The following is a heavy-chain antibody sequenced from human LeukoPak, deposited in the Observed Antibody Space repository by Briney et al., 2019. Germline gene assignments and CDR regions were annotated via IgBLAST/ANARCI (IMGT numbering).Heavy chain of an antibody. CDR3: AREVVTEAIYSGYDALDI. D-gene: IGHD5-12*01. V-gene: IGHV3-48*03. J-gene: IGHJ3*02. Sequence: PGGSLRLSCAASGFTLSTSEMNWVRQAPGKGLEWVSHIRGDNSVLYADSVKGRFTNSSDKATNSVYLEMNSLRAEDTAVYYCAREVVTEAIYSGYDALDIWGQGTTVTVSS. CDR2: IRGDNSV. CDR1: GFTLSTSE.